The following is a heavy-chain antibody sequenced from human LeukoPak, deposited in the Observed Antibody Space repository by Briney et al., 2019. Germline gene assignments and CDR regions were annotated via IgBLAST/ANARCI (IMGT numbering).Heavy chain of an antibody. CDR3: ARRAGAYSHPYDY. D-gene: IGHD4/OR15-4a*01. Sequence: GGSLRLSCTVSGFTVSSNSMSWVRQAPGKGLEWVSFIYSDNTHYSDSVKGRFTISRDNSKNTPYLQMNSLRAEDTAVYYCARRAGAYSHPYDYWGQGTLVTVSS. CDR1: GFTVSSNS. J-gene: IGHJ4*02. CDR2: IYSDNT. V-gene: IGHV3-53*01.